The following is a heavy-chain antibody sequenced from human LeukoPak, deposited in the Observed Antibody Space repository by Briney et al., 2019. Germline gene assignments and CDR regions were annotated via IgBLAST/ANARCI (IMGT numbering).Heavy chain of an antibody. D-gene: IGHD3-16*01. J-gene: IGHJ5*02. CDR1: GGSISSYY. Sequence: PSETLSLTCTVSGGSISSYYWSWIRQPPGKGLEWIGYIYYSGSTNYNPSLKSRVTISVDTSKNQFSLKLSSVTAADTAVYYCARVIGGWFDPWGQGTLVTVSS. CDR3: ARVIGGWFDP. V-gene: IGHV4-59*01. CDR2: IYYSGST.